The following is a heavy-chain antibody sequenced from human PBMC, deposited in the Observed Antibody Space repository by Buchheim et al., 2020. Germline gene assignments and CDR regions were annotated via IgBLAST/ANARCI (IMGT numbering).Heavy chain of an antibody. D-gene: IGHD2/OR15-2a*01. J-gene: IGHJ5*02. CDR3: AKHSIP. CDR2: INEDGTET. Sequence: EVYLVESGGGLVQPGGSLRLSCAASRFTFRNYWMNWVRQAPGKGLEWVANINEDGTETYYVDSVKGRFNISRDNAMSSVYLQMSSLRVEDTAVYYCAKHSIPWGQGT. V-gene: IGHV3-7*03. CDR1: RFTFRNYW.